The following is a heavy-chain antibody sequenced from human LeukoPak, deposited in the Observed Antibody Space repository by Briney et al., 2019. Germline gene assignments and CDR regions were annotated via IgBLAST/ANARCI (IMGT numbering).Heavy chain of an antibody. CDR2: ITAGGDGT. J-gene: IGHJ4*02. CDR3: AKGDGSSQLLLHFDS. Sequence: GGSLRLSCAASGFTFSNFALTWVRQAPGKGLEWVSTITAGGDGTFYADSVRGRFTVSRDNSKKILYVQMNSLRVEDTATYFCAKGDGSSQLLLHFDSRGKGTLVTVSS. V-gene: IGHV3-23*01. D-gene: IGHD4-11*01. CDR1: GFTFSNFA.